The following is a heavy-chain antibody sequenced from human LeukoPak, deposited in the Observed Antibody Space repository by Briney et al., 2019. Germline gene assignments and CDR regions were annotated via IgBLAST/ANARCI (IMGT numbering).Heavy chain of an antibody. Sequence: GGSLRLSCAASGFTFSNCGMHRVRQAPGKGLEWVAFIRYDGSNKNYADSVKGRFTISRDNSKNTLYLQMNSLRAEDTAVYYCAKKGSSTWYHFDYWGQGTLVTVSS. J-gene: IGHJ4*02. CDR3: AKKGSSTWYHFDY. V-gene: IGHV3-30*02. CDR2: IRYDGSNK. CDR1: GFTFSNCG. D-gene: IGHD6-13*01.